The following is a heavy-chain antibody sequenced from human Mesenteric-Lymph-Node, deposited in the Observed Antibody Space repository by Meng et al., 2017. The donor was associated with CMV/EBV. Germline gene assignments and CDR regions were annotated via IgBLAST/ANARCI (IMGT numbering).Heavy chain of an antibody. CDR2: IHPDGSVT. D-gene: IGHD1-1*01. J-gene: IGHJ4*02. CDR3: VRATVNWRGVDY. Sequence: GESLKISCAVSGFTFSHHWMHWVRQAPGQWLVWVADIHPDGSVTAYADSVKGRFTISRDNAKNTLYLQMNNLRAEDTAVYYCVRATVNWRGVDYWGQGTLVTVSS. CDR1: GFTFSHHW. V-gene: IGHV3-74*01.